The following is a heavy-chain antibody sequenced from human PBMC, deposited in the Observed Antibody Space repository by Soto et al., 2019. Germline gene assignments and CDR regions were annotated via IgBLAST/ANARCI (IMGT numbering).Heavy chain of an antibody. D-gene: IGHD2-21*02. CDR3: ARGFSGDDADGFDP. J-gene: IGHJ5*02. V-gene: IGHV1-3*01. CDR2: INAGNGNT. Sequence: QVQLVQSGAEVKKPGASVKVSCKASGYTFTSYAMHWVRQAPGQRLEWMGWINAGNGNTKYSQKFQGRVTITRDTSASTAYMELSSLRSEDTAVYYCARGFSGDDADGFDPWGQGSLVTVSS. CDR1: GYTFTSYA.